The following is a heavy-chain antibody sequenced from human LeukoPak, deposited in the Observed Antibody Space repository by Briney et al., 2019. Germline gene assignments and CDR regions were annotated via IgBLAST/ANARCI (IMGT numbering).Heavy chain of an antibody. V-gene: IGHV3-7*01. D-gene: IGHD2-2*01. CDR2: IKQDGSEK. Sequence: PGGSLRLSCAASGFSFSSYWLSWVRQAPGKGLEWVANIKQDGSEKYYVDSVKGRFTISRDNGKNSLYLQMNSLRAEDTAVYYRAREGVPTAIGYYYYYYMDVWGKGTTVTVSS. CDR3: AREGVPTAIGYYYYYYMDV. J-gene: IGHJ6*03. CDR1: GFSFSSYW.